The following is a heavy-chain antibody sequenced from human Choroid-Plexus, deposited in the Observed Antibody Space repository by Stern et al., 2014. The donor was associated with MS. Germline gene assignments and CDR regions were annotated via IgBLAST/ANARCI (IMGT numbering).Heavy chain of an antibody. CDR3: AKDRQYLTYFFDH. CDR1: GFTFGSCA. V-gene: IGHV3-30*18. D-gene: IGHD2/OR15-2a*01. CDR2: VSSDGSNT. Sequence: VQLVESGGGVVQPGRPLRLSCVASGFTFGSCAMHWVRQAPGKGLEWVAGVSSDGSNTYYADSVKGRFTISRDNSQNTLYMQMSSLRPEDTAVYYCAKDRQYLTYFFDHWGQGSLVTVSS. J-gene: IGHJ5*02.